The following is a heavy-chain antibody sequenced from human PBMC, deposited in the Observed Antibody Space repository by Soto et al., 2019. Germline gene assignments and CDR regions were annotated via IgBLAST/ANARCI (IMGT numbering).Heavy chain of an antibody. CDR3: ARGVYSSGWSFDY. CDR1: GFTFSIYS. J-gene: IGHJ4*02. CDR2: ISSSSSYI. D-gene: IGHD6-19*01. Sequence: PGGSLRLSCAASGFTFSIYSMNWVRHAPGKGLEWVSSISSSSSYIYYADSVKGRFTISRDNAKNSLYLQMNSLRAEDTAVYYCARGVYSSGWSFDYWGQGTLVTVSS. V-gene: IGHV3-21*01.